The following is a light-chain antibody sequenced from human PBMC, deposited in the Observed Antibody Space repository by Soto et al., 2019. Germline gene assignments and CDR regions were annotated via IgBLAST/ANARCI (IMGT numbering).Light chain of an antibody. Sequence: EVVLTQSPATLSLSPGERATLSCRASQSVSSHLAWYQQKPGQAPRLLIYDASDRATGIPGRFSGSGSGTDFTLTISSLEPEDFGVYYCQQRSNGPAYTFGQGTRLDIK. CDR3: QQRSNGPAYT. V-gene: IGKV3-11*01. CDR2: DAS. J-gene: IGKJ2*01. CDR1: QSVSSH.